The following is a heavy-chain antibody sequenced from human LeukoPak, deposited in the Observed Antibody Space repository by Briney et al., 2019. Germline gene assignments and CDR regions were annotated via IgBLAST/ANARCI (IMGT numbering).Heavy chain of an antibody. J-gene: IGHJ4*01. V-gene: IGHV3-21*01. CDR2: IAGSSGYI. Sequence: GGSLRLSCAASGFTFSGYAMNWVRQAPGKGLEWVSSIAGSSGYISYADSVRGRFTISRDNAKKSLYLQMTSLTAEDTAVYYCARDRGAYCGGDCYLGFDYWGRGTLVTVSS. D-gene: IGHD2-21*02. CDR1: GFTFSGYA. CDR3: ARDRGAYCGGDCYLGFDY.